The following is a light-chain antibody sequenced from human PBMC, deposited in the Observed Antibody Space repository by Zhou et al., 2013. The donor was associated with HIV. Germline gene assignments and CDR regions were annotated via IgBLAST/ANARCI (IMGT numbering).Light chain of an antibody. Sequence: DIQMTQSPSSLSASVGDRVTITCRASQTISTHLNWYQQKIGRAPQVLIYAASRLQTGVPSRFNGSGSGTEFTLTITNLQPEDFASYYCQQTYNTPMCTFGQGTKLEIK. V-gene: IGKV1-39*01. CDR1: QTISTH. CDR2: AAS. CDR3: QQTYNTPMCT. J-gene: IGKJ2*02.